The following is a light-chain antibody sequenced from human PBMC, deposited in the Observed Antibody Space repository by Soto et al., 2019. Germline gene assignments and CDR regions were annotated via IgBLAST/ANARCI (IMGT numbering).Light chain of an antibody. Sequence: EIVLTQSPGTLSLSPGDRATLSCRASQTVTSNYLAWYHQKPGQAPSLLIYDASSRATGIPDRFSGSGSGTDFTLTISRLEPEDFGMYYCQQYGSSAPITFGQGTRVXIE. CDR1: QTVTSNY. V-gene: IGKV3-20*01. J-gene: IGKJ5*01. CDR3: QQYGSSAPIT. CDR2: DAS.